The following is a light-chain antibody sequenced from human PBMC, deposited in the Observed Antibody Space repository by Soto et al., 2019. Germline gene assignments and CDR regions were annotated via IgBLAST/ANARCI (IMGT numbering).Light chain of an antibody. CDR2: ATS. J-gene: IGKJ1*01. Sequence: IVLTQSPCTLSLSPGERATLSCRASQSVSRTYLAWYQQKPVQAPSLLIYATSIRATGIPDRFSGSGSETDFTLTISSLKYEDFAVYYCQQYNNWPVTFGQGTK. CDR3: QQYNNWPVT. CDR1: QSVSRTY. V-gene: IGKV3-20*01.